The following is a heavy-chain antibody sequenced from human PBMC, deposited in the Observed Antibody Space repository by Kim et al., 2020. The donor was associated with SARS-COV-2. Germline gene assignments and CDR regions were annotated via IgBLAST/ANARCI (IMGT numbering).Heavy chain of an antibody. CDR1: GGTFSSYA. CDR2: IIPIFGTA. D-gene: IGHD2-21*02. J-gene: IGHJ5*02. V-gene: IGHV1-69*13. CDR3: ARGAFPTDAACGGDCYSEFDP. Sequence: SVKVSCKASGGTFSSYAISWVRQAPGQGLEWMGGIIPIFGTANYAQKFQGRVTITADESTSTAYMELSSLRSEDTAVYYCARGAFPTDAACGGDCYSEFDPWGQGTLVTVSS.